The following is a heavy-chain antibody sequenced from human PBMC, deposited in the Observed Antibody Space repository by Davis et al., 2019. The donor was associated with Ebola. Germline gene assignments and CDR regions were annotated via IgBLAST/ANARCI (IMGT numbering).Heavy chain of an antibody. Sequence: AASVKVSCKASGYTFTSYGISWVRQAPGQGLEWMGWISAYNGNTNYAQKLQGRVTMTTDTSTSTAYMELRSLRSDDPAVYYCARDQGSGSYSYYYYGMDVWGKGTTVTVSS. D-gene: IGHD1-26*01. CDR1: GYTFTSYG. CDR3: ARDQGSGSYSYYYYGMDV. J-gene: IGHJ6*04. CDR2: ISAYNGNT. V-gene: IGHV1-18*01.